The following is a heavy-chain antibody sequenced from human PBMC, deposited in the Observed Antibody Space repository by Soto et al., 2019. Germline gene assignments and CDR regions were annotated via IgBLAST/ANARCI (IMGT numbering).Heavy chain of an antibody. CDR3: EKGCSGSYSNAYDI. Sequence: SETLSLTCTVSGAFVSDGYWSWIRQPPGKGLEWIGFMYFGGSFNYNPSLTSRVTISVETSKNQFSLTLGSVTAADTAVYYFEKGCSGSYSNAYDIPGQRTTVSVSS. V-gene: IGHV4-4*08. D-gene: IGHD3-10*02. J-gene: IGHJ3*02. CDR2: MYFGGSF. CDR1: GAFVSDGY.